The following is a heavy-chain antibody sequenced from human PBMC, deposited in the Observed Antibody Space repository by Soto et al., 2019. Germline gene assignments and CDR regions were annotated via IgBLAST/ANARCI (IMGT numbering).Heavy chain of an antibody. CDR2: ISGSGGST. CDR1: GFTFSSYA. J-gene: IGHJ4*02. V-gene: IGHV3-23*01. CDR3: AKNRPFGGVIDNVRYFDY. D-gene: IGHD3-16*02. Sequence: EVQLLESGGGLVQPGGSLRLSCAASGFTFSSYAMSWVRQAPGKGLEWVSAISGSGGSTYYADSVKGRFTISRDNSKNKLYLQMNSLRAEDTAVYYCAKNRPFGGVIDNVRYFDYWGQGTLVTVSS.